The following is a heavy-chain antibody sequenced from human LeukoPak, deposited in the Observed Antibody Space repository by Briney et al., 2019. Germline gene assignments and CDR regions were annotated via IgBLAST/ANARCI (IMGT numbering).Heavy chain of an antibody. Sequence: SETLSLTCTVSGGSISSYYWSWIRQPPGKGLEWIGYIYYSGSTNYNPSLKSRVTISVDTSKNQFSLKLSSVTAADTAVYYCARDEADAFDIWGQGTMVTVSS. CDR3: ARDEADAFDI. J-gene: IGHJ3*02. V-gene: IGHV4-59*01. CDR1: GGSISSYY. CDR2: IYYSGST.